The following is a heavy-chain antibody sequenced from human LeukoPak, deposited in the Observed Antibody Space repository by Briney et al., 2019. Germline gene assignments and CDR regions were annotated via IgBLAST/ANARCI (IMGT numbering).Heavy chain of an antibody. J-gene: IGHJ4*02. D-gene: IGHD5-18*01. CDR1: GFTVSSNY. V-gene: IGHV3-53*01. CDR2: IYSGGST. Sequence: GGSLRLSCAASGFTVSSNYMSWVRQAPGKGLEWVSVIYSGGSTYYADSVKGRFTISRDNSKNTLYLQLNSLRTEDTAVYYCARSRGYSYGYSYFDSWGQGTLVTVSS. CDR3: ARSRGYSYGYSYFDS.